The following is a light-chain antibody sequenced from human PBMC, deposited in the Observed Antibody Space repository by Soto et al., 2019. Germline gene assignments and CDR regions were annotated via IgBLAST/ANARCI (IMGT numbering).Light chain of an antibody. CDR3: QQYDNLPPLT. Sequence: DIQMAQSPSSLSASVGDRVTITCQASQDISNYLNWYQQKPGKAPKLLIYVASNLETGVPSRFSGSGSVTDFTFTISSLQPEDIATYYCQQYDNLPPLTFGGGTKVEIK. CDR2: VAS. V-gene: IGKV1-33*01. CDR1: QDISNY. J-gene: IGKJ4*01.